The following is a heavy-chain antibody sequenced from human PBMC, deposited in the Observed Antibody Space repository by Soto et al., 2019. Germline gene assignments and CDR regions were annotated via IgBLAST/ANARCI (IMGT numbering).Heavy chain of an antibody. CDR3: ARDYPGGSYYDY. J-gene: IGHJ4*02. V-gene: IGHV3-7*03. CDR1: GFTFSIYW. CDR2: INQDGSEK. D-gene: IGHD1-26*01. Sequence: PWGSLRLSCAASGFTFSIYWMSWVRQAPGKGLEWVARINQDGSEKYYVDSVKGRFTISRDNAKNSLYLQMNSLRAEDTAVYYCARDYPGGSYYDYWGQGTLVTVSS.